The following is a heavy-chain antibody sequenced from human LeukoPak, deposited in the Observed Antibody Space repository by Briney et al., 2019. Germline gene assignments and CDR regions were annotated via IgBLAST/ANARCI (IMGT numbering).Heavy chain of an antibody. V-gene: IGHV4-59*11. Sequence: SETLSLTCSVSGGSISSHYWSWIRQPPGKELEWIGYIYYTGLTNYKPSLKSRVTISVDPSKNQFSLNLTSVTAADTAVYYCARAYSSSSGRPFDYWGQGTLVTVSS. CDR1: GGSISSHY. J-gene: IGHJ4*02. CDR2: IYYTGLT. CDR3: ARAYSSSSGRPFDY. D-gene: IGHD6-6*01.